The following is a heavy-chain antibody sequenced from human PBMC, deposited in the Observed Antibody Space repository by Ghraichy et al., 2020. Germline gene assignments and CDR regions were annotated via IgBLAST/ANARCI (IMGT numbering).Heavy chain of an antibody. CDR2: VNTDGSNT. Sequence: GGSLRLSCEASGFSLNTHWMHWVRQAPGKGPMWVSRVNTDGSNTAYADSGRGRFTISRDKARNTMWLQMNSLRVDDTTVYYCVAATPSSDRWGQGTLVTVSS. V-gene: IGHV3-74*01. CDR3: VAATPSSDR. J-gene: IGHJ5*02. CDR1: GFSLNTHW. D-gene: IGHD6-25*01.